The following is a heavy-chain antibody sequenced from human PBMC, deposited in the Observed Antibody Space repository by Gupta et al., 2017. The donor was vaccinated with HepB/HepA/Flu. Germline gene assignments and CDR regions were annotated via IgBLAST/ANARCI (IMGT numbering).Heavy chain of an antibody. D-gene: IGHD3-22*01. J-gene: IGHJ2*01. CDR1: GYSFTTYG. CDR3: ARLSSDFYWYFDF. V-gene: IGHV1-18*01. Sequence: VPLVQSGPEVKKPGASVKVSCRTSGYSFTTYGITWVRQAPGQGLEWMGWISGYNYKTNYAQKFQDRLTLTIDISTSTAYMDLRSLRSDDTAVYYCARLSSDFYWYFDFWGRGTLVTVSS. CDR2: ISGYNYKT.